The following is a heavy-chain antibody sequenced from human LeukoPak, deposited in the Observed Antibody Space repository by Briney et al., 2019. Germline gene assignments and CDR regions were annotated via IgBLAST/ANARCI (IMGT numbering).Heavy chain of an antibody. Sequence: GGSLRLSCAASGFTFSSYAMSWVRQAPGKGLVWVSRINGDGSSTSYVDSVMGRFTISRDNAKNTLYLQMNSVRAEDTAVYYCARGNVAAAGIHYWGQGTLVIVSS. CDR3: ARGNVAAAGIHY. V-gene: IGHV3-74*01. CDR1: GFTFSSYA. J-gene: IGHJ4*02. D-gene: IGHD6-13*01. CDR2: INGDGSST.